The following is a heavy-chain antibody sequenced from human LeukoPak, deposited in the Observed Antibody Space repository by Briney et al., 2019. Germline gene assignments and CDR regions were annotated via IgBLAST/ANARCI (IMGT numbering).Heavy chain of an antibody. Sequence: GESLRVSCAASGFPFSNYYMNWVRQAPGKGLEWVANIKQDGSEKSYVDSVKGRFTISRDNAKNSLFLQMNSLRAEDTAVYYCAEGKYYDSNGYFDYWGQGTLVTVSS. D-gene: IGHD3-22*01. CDR2: IKQDGSEK. V-gene: IGHV3-7*01. J-gene: IGHJ4*02. CDR3: AEGKYYDSNGYFDY. CDR1: GFPFSNYY.